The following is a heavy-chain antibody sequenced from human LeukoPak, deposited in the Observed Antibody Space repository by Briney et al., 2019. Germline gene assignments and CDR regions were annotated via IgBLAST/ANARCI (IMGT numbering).Heavy chain of an antibody. J-gene: IGHJ4*01. CDR2: MNPNSGNT. CDR3: ASFGYGDYRYYFDY. Sequence: ASVKVSCKASGYTFTSYDINWVRQATGQGLEWMGWMNPNSGNTGYAQKFQGRVTMTRNASISTAYMELSSLRSEDTAVYYCASFGYGDYRYYFDYWGQGTLVTVSS. V-gene: IGHV1-8*01. D-gene: IGHD4-17*01. CDR1: GYTFTSYD.